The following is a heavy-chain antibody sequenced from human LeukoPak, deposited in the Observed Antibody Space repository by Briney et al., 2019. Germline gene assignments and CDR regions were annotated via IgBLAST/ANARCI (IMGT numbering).Heavy chain of an antibody. Sequence: PGGSLRLSCAASGFTFSSNYMSWVRQAPGKGLEWVSVIYSGGSTYYADSVKGRFTISRDNSKNTLYLQMNSLRAEDTAVYYCARYGAVAGTAGESWGQGTLVTVSS. CDR2: IYSGGST. J-gene: IGHJ4*02. D-gene: IGHD6-19*01. V-gene: IGHV3-53*01. CDR1: GFTFSSNY. CDR3: ARYGAVAGTAGES.